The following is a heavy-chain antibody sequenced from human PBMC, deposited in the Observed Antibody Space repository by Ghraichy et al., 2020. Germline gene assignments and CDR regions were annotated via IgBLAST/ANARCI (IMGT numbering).Heavy chain of an antibody. CDR3: PRIAVAGISVDY. V-gene: IGHV4-59*01. CDR1: GGSISSYY. D-gene: IGHD6-19*01. Sequence: SETLSLTCTVSGGSISSYYWSWIRQPPGKGLEWIGYIYYSGSTNYNPSLKSRVTISVDTSKNQFYMKLSSVTAADTAVYYCPRIAVAGISVDYWGQGTLVSVSS. CDR2: IYYSGST. J-gene: IGHJ4*02.